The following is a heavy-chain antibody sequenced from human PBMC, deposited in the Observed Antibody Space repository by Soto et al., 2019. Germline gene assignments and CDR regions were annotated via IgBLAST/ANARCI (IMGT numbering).Heavy chain of an antibody. J-gene: IGHJ4*02. Sequence: QVQLQESGPGLVKPSETLSLTCTVSGGSISSYYWSWIRQPPGKGLEWIGYIYYSGSTNYNPSLKSRVTISVDTANNQCSLKLSSVTAADTAVYYCARVASSSGWYADYWGQGTLVTVSS. CDR3: ARVASSSGWYADY. CDR2: IYYSGST. V-gene: IGHV4-59*01. D-gene: IGHD6-19*01. CDR1: GGSISSYY.